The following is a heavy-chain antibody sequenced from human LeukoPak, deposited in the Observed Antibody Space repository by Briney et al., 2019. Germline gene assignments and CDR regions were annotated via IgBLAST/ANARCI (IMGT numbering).Heavy chain of an antibody. Sequence: PGESLKISCKGSGYSFTSYWIGWVRQMPGKGLEWMGIIYPGDSDTRYSPSFQGQVTISADKSISTAYLQRSSLKASDTAMYYCARQITMVRGVMIYDYWGQGTLVTVSS. D-gene: IGHD3-10*01. CDR1: GYSFTSYW. J-gene: IGHJ4*02. CDR3: ARQITMVRGVMIYDY. V-gene: IGHV5-51*01. CDR2: IYPGDSDT.